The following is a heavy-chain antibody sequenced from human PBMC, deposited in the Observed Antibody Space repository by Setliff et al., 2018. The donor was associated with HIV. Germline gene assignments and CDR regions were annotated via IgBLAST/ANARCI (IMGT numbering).Heavy chain of an antibody. CDR2: IWYDGRNK. D-gene: IGHD6-19*01. CDR1: GFTFHSYG. V-gene: IGHV3-33*01. Sequence: PGGSLRLSCAASGFTFHSYGMHWVRQAPGKGLEWVAVIWYDGRNKYYADSVKGRFTISRDNAKNSLYLQMNSLRSEDTAVYYCARGLAVAGKSYYSYYYMDVWGKGTTVTVSS. J-gene: IGHJ6*03. CDR3: ARGLAVAGKSYYSYYYMDV.